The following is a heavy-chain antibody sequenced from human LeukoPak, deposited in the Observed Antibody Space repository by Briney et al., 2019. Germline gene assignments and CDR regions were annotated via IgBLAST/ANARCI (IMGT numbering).Heavy chain of an antibody. Sequence: ASVKVSCKASGYTFTSYGVNWVRQAPGQGLEWMGWISTYNGNTNYAQKLQGRVTTTTDTSTSTAYMDLRSLRSDDTAVYYCARGSSYGFSXXYWGXXTLVTVSS. CDR3: ARGSSYGFSXXY. J-gene: IGHJ4*01. V-gene: IGHV1-18*01. CDR1: GYTFTSYG. CDR2: ISTYNGNT. D-gene: IGHD5-18*01.